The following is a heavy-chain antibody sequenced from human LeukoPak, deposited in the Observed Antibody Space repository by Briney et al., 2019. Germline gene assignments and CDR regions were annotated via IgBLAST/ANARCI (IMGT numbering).Heavy chain of an antibody. CDR1: GGSISSNY. CDR2: IYYSGSS. D-gene: IGHD6-19*01. CDR3: ARTKKWLAFDD. Sequence: SETLSLTCTVSGGSISSNYWSWIRQPPGKGLEWIGYIYYSGSSNYNPSLKSRVTISVDTSKNQFSLKVSSVTAADTAVYFCARTKKWLAFDDWGQGTMVTVSS. J-gene: IGHJ3*01. V-gene: IGHV4-59*03.